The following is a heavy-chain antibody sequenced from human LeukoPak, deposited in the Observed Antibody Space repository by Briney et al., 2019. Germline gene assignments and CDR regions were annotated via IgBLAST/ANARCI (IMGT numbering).Heavy chain of an antibody. CDR3: ASDSSGYTDFDY. Sequence: GGSLRLSCAASGFTFSDYYMSWIRQAPGKGLEWVSYISSSGSTIYYADSVKGRFTIARDNAKNSLYLQMNSLRAEDTAVYYCASDSSGYTDFDYWGQGTLVTVSS. D-gene: IGHD5-12*01. J-gene: IGHJ4*02. V-gene: IGHV3-11*01. CDR2: ISSSGSTI. CDR1: GFTFSDYY.